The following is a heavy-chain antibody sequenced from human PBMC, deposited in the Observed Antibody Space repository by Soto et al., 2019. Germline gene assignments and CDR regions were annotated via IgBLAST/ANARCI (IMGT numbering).Heavy chain of an antibody. D-gene: IGHD5-12*01. J-gene: IGHJ6*02. CDR3: AREGGYGTYYYYGMDV. Sequence: QVQLVESGGGVVQPGRSLRLSCAASGFTFSSYAMHWVRQAPGKGLEWVAVISYDGSNKYYADSVKGRFTISRDNSKNTLYLQMNSLRAEDPAVYYCAREGGYGTYYYYGMDVWGQGTTVTVSS. V-gene: IGHV3-30-3*01. CDR1: GFTFSSYA. CDR2: ISYDGSNK.